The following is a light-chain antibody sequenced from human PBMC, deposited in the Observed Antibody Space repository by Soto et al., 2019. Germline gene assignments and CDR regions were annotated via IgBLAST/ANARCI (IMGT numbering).Light chain of an antibody. CDR3: QHRDNWSYI. V-gene: IGKV3-11*01. Sequence: EIVITQSPATLSVVPGERATLSCRASQSISSNLAWYRQKPAQAPRLLIYDASNRETGIPARFSGSGSGTEYTRTISSLEAEDFEVYYCQHRDNWSYIFGQGTKVDIK. CDR2: DAS. CDR1: QSISSN. J-gene: IGKJ2*01.